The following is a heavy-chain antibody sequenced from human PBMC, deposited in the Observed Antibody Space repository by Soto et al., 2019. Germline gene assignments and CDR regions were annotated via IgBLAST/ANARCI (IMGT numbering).Heavy chain of an antibody. V-gene: IGHV3-23*01. Sequence: GGSLRLSCAASGFSFSSYAMNWVRQAPGKGLEWIATVNIGGGLTYYADSVKGRFTISRDNSNNTLYLQMNSLSAEDTALYYCAKDNSDSSGKYYDDYYYYYGMDVWGQGTTVTVSS. CDR1: GFSFSSYA. J-gene: IGHJ6*02. CDR3: AKDNSDSSGKYYDDYYYYYGMDV. D-gene: IGHD3-22*01. CDR2: VNIGGGLT.